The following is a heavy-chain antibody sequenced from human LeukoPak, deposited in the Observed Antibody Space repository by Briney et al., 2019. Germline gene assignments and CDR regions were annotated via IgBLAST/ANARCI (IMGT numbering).Heavy chain of an antibody. D-gene: IGHD3-22*01. CDR2: INPNSGGT. Sequence: ASVKVSCKASGYTFTGYYMHWVRQVPGQGLEWMGRINPNSGGTNYAQKFQGRVTMTRDTSISTAYMELSRLRSDDTAVYYCAREGSRHYYDSSNKQGLDYWGQGTLVTVSS. V-gene: IGHV1-2*06. J-gene: IGHJ4*02. CDR1: GYTFTGYY. CDR3: AREGSRHYYDSSNKQGLDY.